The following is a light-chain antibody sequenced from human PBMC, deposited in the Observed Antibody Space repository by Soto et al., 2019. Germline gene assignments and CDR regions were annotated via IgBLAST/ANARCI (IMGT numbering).Light chain of an antibody. J-gene: IGKJ1*01. Sequence: DIQMTQSPSTLSGSVGDRVTITCRASQTISSWLAWYQQKPGKAPKLLIYKASTLKSGVPSRFCGSGSGTEFTLTISSLQPDDFATYYCQHYNSYSEAFGKGTKADIK. CDR3: QHYNSYSEA. CDR1: QTISSW. V-gene: IGKV1-5*03. CDR2: KAS.